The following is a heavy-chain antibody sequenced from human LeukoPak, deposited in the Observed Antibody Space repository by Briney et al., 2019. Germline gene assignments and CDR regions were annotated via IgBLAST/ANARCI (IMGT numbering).Heavy chain of an antibody. V-gene: IGHV3-48*04. CDR2: ISSSSSTI. D-gene: IGHD6-13*01. J-gene: IGHJ4*02. CDR3: ASPGDKGQLDPFDY. CDR1: GFTFSSYS. Sequence: PGGSLRLSCAASGFTFSSYSMNWVRQAPGKGLEWVSYISSSSSTIYYADSVKGRFTISRDNAKNSLYLQMNSLRAEDTAVYYCASPGDKGQLDPFDYWGQGTLVTVSS.